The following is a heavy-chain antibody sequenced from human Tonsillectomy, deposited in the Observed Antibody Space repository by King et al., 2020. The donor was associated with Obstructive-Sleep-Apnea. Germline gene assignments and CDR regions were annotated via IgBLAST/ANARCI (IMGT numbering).Heavy chain of an antibody. CDR3: ARGVVVSDYYYYGMDV. CDR1: GFTFSSYA. V-gene: IGHV3-30*04. CDR2: ISDDGSNK. Sequence: VQLVESGGGVVQPGRSLRLSCAASGFTFSSYAMHWVRQAPGKGLEWVAVISDDGSNKYYTDSVKGRFTISRDDSKNTLFLQMNSLRAEDTAVYYCARGVVVSDYYYYGMDVWGQGTTVTVSS. J-gene: IGHJ6*02. D-gene: IGHD2-15*01.